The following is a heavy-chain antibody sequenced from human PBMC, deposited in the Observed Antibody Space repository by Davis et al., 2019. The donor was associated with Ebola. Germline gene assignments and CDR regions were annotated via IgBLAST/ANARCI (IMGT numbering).Heavy chain of an antibody. CDR1: GYTFSSYG. J-gene: IGHJ4*02. V-gene: IGHV1-18*01. D-gene: IGHD4-17*01. Sequence: AASVKVSCKASGYTFSSYGFTWVRQAPGQGLEWMGWISANNGKTNYAQKFQGRVTMTTDTSTSTAYMELRSLRAADTAVYYCARGLDYGELWGQGTLVTVSS. CDR2: ISANNGKT. CDR3: ARGLDYGEL.